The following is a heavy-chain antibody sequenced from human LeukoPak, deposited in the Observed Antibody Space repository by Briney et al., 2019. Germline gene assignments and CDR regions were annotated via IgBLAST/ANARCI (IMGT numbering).Heavy chain of an antibody. Sequence: SVKVSCKASGGTFSSYAISWVRQAPGQGLEWMGGIIPIFGTANYAQKFQGRVTITTDESTSTAYMELSSLRSEDTAVYYCATAYCGGDCYYYYYMDVWGKGTTVTVSS. CDR3: ATAYCGGDCYYYYYMDV. J-gene: IGHJ6*03. D-gene: IGHD2-21*02. V-gene: IGHV1-69*05. CDR1: GGTFSSYA. CDR2: IIPIFGTA.